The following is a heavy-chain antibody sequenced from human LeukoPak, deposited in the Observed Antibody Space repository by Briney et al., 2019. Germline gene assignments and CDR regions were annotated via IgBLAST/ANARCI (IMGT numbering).Heavy chain of an antibody. Sequence: GSLRLSCAASGFTFSSYAMHWVRQAPGKGLEWVAVISYDGSNKYYADSVKGRFTISRDNSKNTLYLQMNSLRAEDTAVYSCARDRSSSWDYFDYWGQGILVTVSS. J-gene: IGHJ4*02. D-gene: IGHD6-13*01. V-gene: IGHV3-30-3*01. CDR1: GFTFSSYA. CDR3: ARDRSSSWDYFDY. CDR2: ISYDGSNK.